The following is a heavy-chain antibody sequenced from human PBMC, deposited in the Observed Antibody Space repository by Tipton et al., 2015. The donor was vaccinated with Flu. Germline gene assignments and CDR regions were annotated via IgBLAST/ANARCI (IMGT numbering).Heavy chain of an antibody. CDR1: GFTFSAYG. V-gene: IGHV3-30*18. CDR2: ISYDGSNK. D-gene: IGHD1-26*01. Sequence: SLRLSCAASGFTFSAYGMHWVRQAPGKGLEWVAVISYDGSNKYYGDFVKGRFTISRDNSKNTLYLEMNSLRSEDTAVFYCAKDKGGSQFSYLGMEVWGQGTTVTVSS. CDR3: AKDKGGSQFSYLGMEV. J-gene: IGHJ6*02.